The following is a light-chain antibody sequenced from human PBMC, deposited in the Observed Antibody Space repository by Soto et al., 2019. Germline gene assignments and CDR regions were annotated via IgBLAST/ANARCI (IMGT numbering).Light chain of an antibody. V-gene: IGKV3-15*01. Sequence: EIVMTQSPATLSVSPGERATLSCWASQNINDNLAWYQQKPGQAPRLLIYCASSRASGIPARFSGSGSGTEFSLSISSLQSEDFAVYYCQQYNNWPPYTFGLGTKVEIK. J-gene: IGKJ2*01. CDR3: QQYNNWPPYT. CDR1: QNINDN. CDR2: CAS.